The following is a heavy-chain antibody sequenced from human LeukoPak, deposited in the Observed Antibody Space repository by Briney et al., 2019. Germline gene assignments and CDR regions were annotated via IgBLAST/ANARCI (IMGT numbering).Heavy chain of an antibody. D-gene: IGHD6-6*01. CDR3: ARDQRVTGRPDIDY. V-gene: IGHV3-74*03. Sequence: GGSLRHSCAPPGFTFRNHWIHWVRQTLGKGLVWVSRISSDGSSTTYAATVKGRFTISRDNAKNTLYLQMNNLRAEDTAMYYCARDQRVTGRPDIDYWGQGTLVIVSS. CDR2: ISSDGSST. J-gene: IGHJ4*02. CDR1: GFTFRNHW.